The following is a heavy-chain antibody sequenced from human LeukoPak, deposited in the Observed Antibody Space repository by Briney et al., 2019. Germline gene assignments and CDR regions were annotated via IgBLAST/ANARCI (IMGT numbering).Heavy chain of an antibody. V-gene: IGHV3-30-3*01. D-gene: IGHD3-10*01. CDR3: ARDYPHYYAPYFDY. Sequence: PGGSLRLSCAASGLTFSSYAMHWVRQAPGKGLEWVAVISYDGSNKYYADSVKGRFTISRDNSKNTLYLQMNSLRAEDTAVYYCARDYPHYYAPYFDYWGQGTLVTVSS. J-gene: IGHJ4*02. CDR1: GLTFSSYA. CDR2: ISYDGSNK.